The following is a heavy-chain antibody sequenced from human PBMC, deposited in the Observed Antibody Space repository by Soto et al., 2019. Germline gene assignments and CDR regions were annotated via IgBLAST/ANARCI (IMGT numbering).Heavy chain of an antibody. CDR3: GKEDSTNGYGDN. J-gene: IGHJ4*02. Sequence: GGSLRLSCAASGFTFSNYAMSWVRQAPGKGLEWISAFSGGGDRTYYADSVRGRFTTSRDNSKKTLDLQMNSLRAEDTALYYCGKEDSTNGYGDNWGQGTLVTVSS. D-gene: IGHD5-12*01. CDR1: GFTFSNYA. CDR2: FSGGGDRT. V-gene: IGHV3-23*01.